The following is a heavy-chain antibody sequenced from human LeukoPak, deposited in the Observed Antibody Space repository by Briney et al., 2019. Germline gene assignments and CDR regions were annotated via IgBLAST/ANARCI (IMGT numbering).Heavy chain of an antibody. V-gene: IGHV3-74*01. Sequence: GGSLRLSCAASGFTFNDHWMHWVRQAPGKGLVWVSRINRDGSITSYVDSVKGRFIISRDNAKNTLYLQMNSLRADDTAVYCCIRILVASRPTFPDHWGQGTLVTVSS. D-gene: IGHD6-6*01. CDR2: INRDGSIT. CDR1: GFTFNDHW. J-gene: IGHJ4*02. CDR3: IRILVASRPTFPDH.